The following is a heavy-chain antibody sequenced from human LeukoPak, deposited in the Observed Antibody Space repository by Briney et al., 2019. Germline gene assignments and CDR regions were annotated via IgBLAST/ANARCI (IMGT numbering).Heavy chain of an antibody. CDR3: ARNDYYYMDV. CDR2: IYYSGST. V-gene: IGHV4-59*01. CDR1: GGSISSYY. Sequence: PSETLSLTCTVSGGSISSYYWSWIRQPPGKGLEWIGYIYYSGSTNYNPSLKRRVTISVDTSKNQFSLKLSSVTAADTAVYYCARNDYYYMDVWGKGTTVTVSS. J-gene: IGHJ6*03.